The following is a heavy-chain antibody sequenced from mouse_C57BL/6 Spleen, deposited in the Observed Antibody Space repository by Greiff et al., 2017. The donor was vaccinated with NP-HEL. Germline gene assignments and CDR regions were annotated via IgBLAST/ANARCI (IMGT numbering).Heavy chain of an antibody. CDR3: ARNSDKYYFDY. Sequence: QVQLQQSGPGLVQPSQSLSITCTVSGFSLTSYGVHWVRQSPGKGLEWLGVIWRGGSTTYNAAFISRLSISKDNSKSQVFCKMNSLQADDTAIYYCARNSDKYYFDYWGQGTTLTVSS. V-gene: IGHV2-2*01. CDR1: GFSLTSYG. J-gene: IGHJ2*01. CDR2: IWRGGST.